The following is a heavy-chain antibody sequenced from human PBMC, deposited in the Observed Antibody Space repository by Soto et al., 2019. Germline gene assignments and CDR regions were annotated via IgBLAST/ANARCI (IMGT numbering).Heavy chain of an antibody. D-gene: IGHD2-15*01. CDR3: GRVVEGATRHTDSDS. V-gene: IGHV4-39*02. CDR2: VYHSGGS. Sequence: PSETLSLTCAVTGVSIHNSHSFWGWIRQPPGKGLEFIGSVYHSGGSYYNPSLKGRVTISVDTSNNQISLRVNSVTAADTAVYYCGRVVEGATRHTDSDSWGQGMLVTVYS. J-gene: IGHJ5*02. CDR1: GVSIHNSHSF.